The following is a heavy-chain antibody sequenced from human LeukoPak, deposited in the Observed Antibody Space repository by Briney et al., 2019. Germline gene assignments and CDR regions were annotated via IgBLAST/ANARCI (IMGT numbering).Heavy chain of an antibody. CDR2: MNPNSGNT. J-gene: IGHJ4*02. V-gene: IGHV1-8*01. CDR1: GYTFTSYD. D-gene: IGHD6-19*01. CDR3: ARGAAVADEYYFDY. Sequence: ASVXVSCKASGYTFTSYDINWVRQAPGQGLEWMGWMNPNSGNTGYAQKFQGRVTMTRNTSISTAYMELSSLRSEDTAVYYCARGAAVADEYYFDYWGQGTLVTVSS.